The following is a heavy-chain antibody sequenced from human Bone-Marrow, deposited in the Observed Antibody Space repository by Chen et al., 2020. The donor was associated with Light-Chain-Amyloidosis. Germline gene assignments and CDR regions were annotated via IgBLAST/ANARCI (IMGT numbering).Heavy chain of an antibody. Sequence: QLQLQESGPRVVKPSETLSLTCAVSGGSISGTSYDWVWICQPPGKGLEWIGTFYYTGITYYNPSLKSRVTISVDMSKNQFSLILSSVTAADTAVYHCAREVPAVKKNYMDVWGKGTTVIVSS. CDR2: FYYTGIT. CDR1: GGSISGTSYD. V-gene: IGHV4-39*07. J-gene: IGHJ6*03. D-gene: IGHD2-2*01. CDR3: AREVPAVKKNYMDV.